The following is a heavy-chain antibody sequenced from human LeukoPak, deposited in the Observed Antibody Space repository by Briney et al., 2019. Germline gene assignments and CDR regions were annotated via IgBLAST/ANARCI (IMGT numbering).Heavy chain of an antibody. D-gene: IGHD6-19*01. Sequence: GGSLRLSCAVSGVTISTYGMHWVRQAPGKGLEWVAFIRYDGSDEYYADSVKGRFTISRDSSKNTLYLQMNSLRAEDTAVYYCAKGLFSSGWYLGYWGLGTLVTVSP. CDR3: AKGLFSSGWYLGY. CDR2: IRYDGSDE. CDR1: GVTISTYG. J-gene: IGHJ4*02. V-gene: IGHV3-30*02.